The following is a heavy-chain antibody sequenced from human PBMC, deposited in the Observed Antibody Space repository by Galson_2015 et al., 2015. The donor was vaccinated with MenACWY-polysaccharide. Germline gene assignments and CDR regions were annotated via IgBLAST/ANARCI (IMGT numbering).Heavy chain of an antibody. CDR2: IRSSGTNT. D-gene: IGHD3-3*01. V-gene: IGHV3-23*01. Sequence: SLRLSCAASGFTFTSYAMSWVRQAPGKGLEWVSAIRSSGTNTYYADSVKGRFTISRDNSKSTLYLQINSLRAEDTAVYYCAKDSTDFWSVAGRFDHWGQGTLVTVSS. J-gene: IGHJ4*02. CDR1: GFTFTSYA. CDR3: AKDSTDFWSVAGRFDH.